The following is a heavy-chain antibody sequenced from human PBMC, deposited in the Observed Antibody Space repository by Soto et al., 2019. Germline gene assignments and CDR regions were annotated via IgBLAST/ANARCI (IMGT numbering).Heavy chain of an antibody. CDR2: IYYSGST. J-gene: IGHJ6*02. Sequence: ASETLSLTCTVSGGSISSGGYYWSWIRQHPGKGLEWIGYIYYSGSTYYNPSLKSRVTISVDTSKNQFSLKLSSVTAADTAVYYCAGGYDILPLIGIFTHYYGMDVWGQGTTVTVSS. CDR3: AGGYDILPLIGIFTHYYGMDV. CDR1: GGSISSGGYY. V-gene: IGHV4-31*03. D-gene: IGHD3-9*01.